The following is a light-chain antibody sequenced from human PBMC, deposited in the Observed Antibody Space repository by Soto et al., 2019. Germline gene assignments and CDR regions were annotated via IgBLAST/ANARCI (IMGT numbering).Light chain of an antibody. CDR1: GSDIGAYNL. CDR3: FSYAGNSVYV. J-gene: IGLJ1*01. CDR2: EGT. V-gene: IGLV2-23*01. Sequence: QSALTQPASVSGSPGQSITISCTGTGSDIGAYNLVSWCQQLPGKVPKLMIYEGTKRPSGVSDRFSGSKSGNTASLTISGLHAEDEADDHCFSYAGNSVYVFGKRTKVTV.